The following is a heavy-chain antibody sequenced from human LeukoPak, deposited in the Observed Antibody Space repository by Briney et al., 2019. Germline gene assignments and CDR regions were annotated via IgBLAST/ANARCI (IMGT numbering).Heavy chain of an antibody. CDR2: INHSGST. V-gene: IGHV4-34*01. J-gene: IGHJ5*02. CDR1: GGSFSGYY. D-gene: IGHD6-13*01. CDR3: ARVYSSSWFNWFDP. Sequence: PSETLSLTCAVYGGSFSGYYWSWIRQPPGKGLEWIGEINHSGSTNYNPSLKSRVTISVDTSKNQFPLKLSSVTAADTAVYYCARVYSSSWFNWFDPWGQGTLVTVSS.